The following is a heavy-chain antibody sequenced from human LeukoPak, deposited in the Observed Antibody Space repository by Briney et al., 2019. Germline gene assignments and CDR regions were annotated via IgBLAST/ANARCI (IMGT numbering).Heavy chain of an antibody. D-gene: IGHD1-26*01. CDR2: IRYDGSNK. CDR3: AKDRAWETYYFDY. Sequence: PGGSLRLSCAASGFTFSSYGMHWVRQAPGKGLEWVAFIRYDGSNKYYADSVKGRFTISRDNSKNTLYLQMNSLRAEDTAVYYCAKDRAWETYYFDYWGQGTLVTVSS. V-gene: IGHV3-30*02. J-gene: IGHJ4*02. CDR1: GFTFSSYG.